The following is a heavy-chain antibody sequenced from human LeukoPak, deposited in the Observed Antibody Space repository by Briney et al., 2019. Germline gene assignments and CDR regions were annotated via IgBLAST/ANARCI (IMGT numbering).Heavy chain of an antibody. J-gene: IGHJ3*02. CDR2: ISYDGSNK. Sequence: PGGSLRLSCVASGFTFSSYAMAWVRQAPGKGLEWVAVISYDGSNKYYADSVKGRFTISRDNSKNTLYLQMNSLRAEDTAVYYCARSYDYAFDIWGQGTMVTVSS. CDR1: GFTFSSYA. CDR3: ARSYDYAFDI. D-gene: IGHD3-16*01. V-gene: IGHV3-30-3*01.